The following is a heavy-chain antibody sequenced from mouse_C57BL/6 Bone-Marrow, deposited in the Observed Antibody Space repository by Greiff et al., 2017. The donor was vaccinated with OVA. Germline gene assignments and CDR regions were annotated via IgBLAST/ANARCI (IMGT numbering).Heavy chain of an antibody. V-gene: IGHV1-61*01. D-gene: IGHD1-1*01. CDR3: ASPTGVAHWCFDD. Sequence: QVQLQQPGAELVRPGSSVKLSCKASGYTFTSYWMDWVKQRPGQGLEWICNIYPSDSETNYNQKFKDKATLTVDKSSSTAYMQLSSLTSEYSAVCSCASPTGVAHWCFDDWGTGTLVTVSA. J-gene: IGHJ1*03. CDR1: GYTFTSYW. CDR2: IYPSDSET.